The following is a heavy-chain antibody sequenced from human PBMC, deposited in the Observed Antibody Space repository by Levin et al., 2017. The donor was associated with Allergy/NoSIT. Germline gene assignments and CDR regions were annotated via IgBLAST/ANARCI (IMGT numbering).Heavy chain of an antibody. CDR1: GYTFTGYY. Sequence: EASVKVSCKASGYTFTGYYMHWVRQAPGQGLEWMGRINPNSGGTNYAQKFQGRVTMTRDTSISTAYMELSRLRSDDTAVYYCARDYSYGGSLTFDYWGQGTLVTVSS. V-gene: IGHV1-2*06. CDR2: INPNSGGT. CDR3: ARDYSYGGSLTFDY. J-gene: IGHJ4*02. D-gene: IGHD2-15*01.